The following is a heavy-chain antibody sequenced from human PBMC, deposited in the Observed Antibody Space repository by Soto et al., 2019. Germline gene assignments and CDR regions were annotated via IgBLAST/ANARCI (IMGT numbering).Heavy chain of an antibody. J-gene: IGHJ4*02. CDR3: AKDLRNYGSGNYWDY. CDR1: GFTFSTYA. Sequence: EVQLVESGGGLVQPGGSLRLSCAASGFTFSTYAMTWVRQAPKKGLEWVSAIRGSGGDTYYADSVRGRFTISRDNSKNTLYLQMNSLRAEDTAVYYCAKDLRNYGSGNYWDYWGQGTLVTVSS. V-gene: IGHV3-23*04. D-gene: IGHD3-10*01. CDR2: IRGSGGDT.